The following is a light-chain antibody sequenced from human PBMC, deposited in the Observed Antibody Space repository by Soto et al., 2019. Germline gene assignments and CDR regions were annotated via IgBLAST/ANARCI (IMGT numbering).Light chain of an antibody. J-gene: IGLJ2*01. CDR2: EGG. Sequence: QSALTQPASVSGSPGQSITISCTGTRSDVGSYNLVSWYQQHPGKAPKLMIYEGGKRPSGVSNRFSGSKSGNTASLTISGLQAEDEADYYCCSYAGSSTVVFGGGTKLTVL. CDR1: RSDVGSYNL. CDR3: CSYAGSSTVV. V-gene: IGLV2-23*01.